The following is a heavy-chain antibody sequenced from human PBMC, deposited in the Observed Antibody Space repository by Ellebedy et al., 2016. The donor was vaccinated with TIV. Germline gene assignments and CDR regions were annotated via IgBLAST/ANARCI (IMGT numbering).Heavy chain of an antibody. CDR3: ARHLDGSTLDY. V-gene: IGHV3-21*01. D-gene: IGHD2-2*01. J-gene: IGHJ4*02. Sequence: GGSLRLXXAASGFTFSTYHMNWVRQAPGKGLEWVSSIPSSGRYIYYADSVKGRFTVSRDNAKNSLYLQMNSLRAEDTAVYYCARHLDGSTLDYWGQGTLVTVSS. CDR2: IPSSGRYI. CDR1: GFTFSTYH.